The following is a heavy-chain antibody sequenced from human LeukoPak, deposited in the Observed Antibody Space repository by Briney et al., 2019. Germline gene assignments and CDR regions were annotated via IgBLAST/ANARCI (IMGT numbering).Heavy chain of an antibody. CDR2: ISAYNGNT. CDR1: GYTFTSYG. Sequence: ASVKASCKASGYTFTSYGISWVRQAPGQGLEWMGWISAYNGNTNYAQKLQGRVTMTTDTSTSTAYMELRSLRSDDTAVYYCARTYYDFWSGYYSHYYYYYMDVWGKGTTVTVSS. CDR3: ARTYYDFWSGYYSHYYYYYMDV. J-gene: IGHJ6*03. V-gene: IGHV1-18*01. D-gene: IGHD3-3*01.